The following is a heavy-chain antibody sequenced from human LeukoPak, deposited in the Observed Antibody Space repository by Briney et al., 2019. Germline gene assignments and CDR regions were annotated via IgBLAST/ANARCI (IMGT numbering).Heavy chain of an antibody. D-gene: IGHD3-22*01. V-gene: IGHV3-49*04. J-gene: IGHJ4*02. CDR2: IRSKGYGGTT. CDR3: TRVPLYYYDSSGYYGFDY. Sequence: GGSLRLSCTASGFTFGDYAMSWVRQAPGKGLEWVGFIRSKGYGGTTEYAASVKGRFTISREDSKSIAYLQMNSLKTEDTAVYYCTRVPLYYYDSSGYYGFDYWGQGTLVTVSS. CDR1: GFTFGDYA.